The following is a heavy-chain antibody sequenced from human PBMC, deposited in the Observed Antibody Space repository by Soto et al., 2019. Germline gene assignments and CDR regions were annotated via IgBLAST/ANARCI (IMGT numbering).Heavy chain of an antibody. D-gene: IGHD3-10*01. Sequence: SETLSLTCAVYGGSFSGYYWSWIRQPPGKGLEWIGEINHSGSTNYNPSLKSRVTISVDTSKNQFSLKLSSVTAADTAVYYCARGPWFGDYYYGMDVWGQGPTVTVS. J-gene: IGHJ6*02. CDR1: GGSFSGYY. V-gene: IGHV4-34*01. CDR2: INHSGST. CDR3: ARGPWFGDYYYGMDV.